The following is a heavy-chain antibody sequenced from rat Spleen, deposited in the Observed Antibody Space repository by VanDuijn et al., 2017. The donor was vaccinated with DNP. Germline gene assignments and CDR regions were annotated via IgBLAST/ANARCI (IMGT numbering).Heavy chain of an antibody. J-gene: IGHJ2*01. CDR2: INNDGGST. CDR1: GLTFSDCY. Sequence: EVQLVESGGGLLRPGRSLKLSCVVSGLTFSDCYMAWVRQAPSKGLEWVASINNDGGSTFYPDSVKGRFTISRDNAKNTLYLQMDSLRSEDTATYYCGRHDEGNYYDGRYYYGFDYWGQGVMVTVSS. V-gene: IGHV5-25*01. CDR3: GRHDEGNYYDGRYYYGFDY. D-gene: IGHD1-12*02.